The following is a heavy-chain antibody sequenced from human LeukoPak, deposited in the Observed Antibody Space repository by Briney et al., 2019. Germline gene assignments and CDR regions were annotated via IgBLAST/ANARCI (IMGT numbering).Heavy chain of an antibody. CDR2: IGSSGTPR. Sequence: PGGPLSLSCTVSGFPFSVYEMNWVRQAPGKGLEWVSNIGSSGTPRYYAESVKGRFSISRDNAENSLFLQMNSLRVEDTGIYYCALLAVASDFDYWGQGALVTVSS. J-gene: IGHJ4*02. CDR3: ALLAVASDFDY. D-gene: IGHD6-19*01. V-gene: IGHV3-48*03. CDR1: GFPFSVYE.